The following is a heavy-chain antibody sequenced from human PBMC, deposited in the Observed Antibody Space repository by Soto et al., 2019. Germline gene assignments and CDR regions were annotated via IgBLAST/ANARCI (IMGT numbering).Heavy chain of an antibody. J-gene: IGHJ4*02. V-gene: IGHV4-39*01. CDR3: AGLSLPIAVAGTVRRDY. Sequence: SETLSLTCTVSGGSISSSSYYWGWIRQPPGKGLEWIGSIYYSGSTYYNPSLKSRVTISVDTSKNQFSLKLSSVTAADTAVYYCAGLSLPIAVAGTVRRDYWGQGTLVTVSS. CDR2: IYYSGST. D-gene: IGHD6-19*01. CDR1: GGSISSSSYY.